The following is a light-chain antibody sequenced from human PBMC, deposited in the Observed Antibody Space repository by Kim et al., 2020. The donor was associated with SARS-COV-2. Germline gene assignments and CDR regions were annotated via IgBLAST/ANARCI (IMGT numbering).Light chain of an antibody. CDR2: GKN. J-gene: IGLJ2*01. V-gene: IGLV3-19*01. Sequence: SSELTQDPAVSVALGQTVRITCQGDSPRSYYATWHQQQPGQAPILVIYGKNNRPSGIPDRFSGSSSGNTASLTITETQAGDEADYYCNSRDSNDNVVFGGGTQLTDL. CDR3: NSRDSNDNVV. CDR1: SPRSYY.